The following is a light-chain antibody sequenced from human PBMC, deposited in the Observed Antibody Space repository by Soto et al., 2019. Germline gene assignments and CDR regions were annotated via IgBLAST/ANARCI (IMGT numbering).Light chain of an antibody. CDR1: QNVRSN. CDR2: GAS. CDR3: QQRSSWPLT. V-gene: IGKV3-15*01. Sequence: EIVMTQSPATLSVSPGETATLSCRASQNVRSNLAWYQQRPGQGPRLLIYGASSGATGIPARFSGSGSGTDFTLTISSLEPEDFSVYYCQQRSSWPLTFGGGTKVDIK. J-gene: IGKJ4*01.